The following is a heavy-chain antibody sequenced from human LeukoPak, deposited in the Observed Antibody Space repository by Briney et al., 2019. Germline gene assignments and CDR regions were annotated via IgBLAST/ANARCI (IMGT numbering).Heavy chain of an antibody. V-gene: IGHV4-30-2*01. D-gene: IGHD3-9*01. Sequence: PSETLSLTCVVSGGSMNSDSYSWSWIRQPPGKDLEWIGYVYYSRGTHYKSSLKSRVTISIDRSNNQFSLNLSSVTAADTAVYYCARSGLDGMDVWGQGTTVTVSS. CDR2: VYYSRGT. CDR1: GGSMNSDSYS. CDR3: ARSGLDGMDV. J-gene: IGHJ6*02.